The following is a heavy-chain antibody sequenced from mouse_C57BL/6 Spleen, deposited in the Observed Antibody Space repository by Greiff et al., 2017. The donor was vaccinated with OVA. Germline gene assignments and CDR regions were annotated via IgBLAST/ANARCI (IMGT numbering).Heavy chain of an antibody. Sequence: VQLQQPGAELVKPGASVKMSCKASGYTFTSYWITWVKQRPGQGLEWIGDIYPGSGSTNYNEKFKSKATLTVDTSSSTAYMQLSSLTSEDSAVYYCARDYGRGTWFAYWGQGTLVTVSA. CDR3: ARDYGRGTWFAY. D-gene: IGHD1-1*01. CDR1: GYTFTSYW. V-gene: IGHV1-55*01. J-gene: IGHJ3*01. CDR2: IYPGSGST.